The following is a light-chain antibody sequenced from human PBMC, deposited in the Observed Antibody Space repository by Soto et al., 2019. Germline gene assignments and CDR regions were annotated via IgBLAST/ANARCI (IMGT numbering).Light chain of an antibody. J-gene: IGKJ1*01. CDR1: QGISSY. Sequence: AIRMTQSPSSFSASTGDRVTITCRASQGISSYLAWYQQKPGKAPKLLIYAASTLQNGVPSTFSGGGSGTDFTLTISCLQSEDFATYYFQQYYSYPRTFGQGTKVEIK. V-gene: IGKV1-8*01. CDR3: QQYYSYPRT. CDR2: AAS.